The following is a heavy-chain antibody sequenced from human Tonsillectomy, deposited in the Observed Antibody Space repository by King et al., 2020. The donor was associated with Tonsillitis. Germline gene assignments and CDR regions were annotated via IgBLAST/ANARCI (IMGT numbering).Heavy chain of an antibody. D-gene: IGHD4-17*01. Sequence: VQLVESGGGLVQPGGSLRLSCAASGFTFSSYAMSWVRQAPGKGLEWVSAISGSGAGTYYADSVKGRFTISRDNSKNTLYMQMNSLRAEDTAVYYCAKDQGGFYGDYHFEYWVQGTLVTVSS. CDR2: ISGSGAGT. CDR1: GFTFSSYA. V-gene: IGHV3-23*04. J-gene: IGHJ4*02. CDR3: AKDQGGFYGDYHFEY.